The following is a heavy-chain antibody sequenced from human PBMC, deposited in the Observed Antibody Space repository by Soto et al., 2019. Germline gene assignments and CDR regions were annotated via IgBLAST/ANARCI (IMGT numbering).Heavy chain of an antibody. CDR1: GFTFRNYA. CDR3: ARALLMDVPYYYYYGMDV. D-gene: IGHD2-8*01. J-gene: IGHJ6*02. CDR2: ISYDGSNK. Sequence: QVQVVESGGDVVQPGKSLRLSCAASGFTFRNYAMHWVRQAPGKGLEWVAVISYDGSNKYSADSVKGRFTISRDDSKNTLYLQMNILRGEDTAVYYCARALLMDVPYYYYYGMDVWGQGTTVTVSS. V-gene: IGHV3-30-3*01.